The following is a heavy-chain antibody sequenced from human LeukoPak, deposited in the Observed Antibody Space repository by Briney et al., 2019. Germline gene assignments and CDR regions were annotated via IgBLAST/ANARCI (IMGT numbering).Heavy chain of an antibody. CDR1: GGTFSSYA. Sequence: ASVKVSCKASGGTFSSYAISWVRQAPGQGLEWMGGIDPDSGVTNSAQKFQARVTMTRDTSITTAYMELSGLRSDDTAVYYCARDQARTTTWYLYMNFWGQGTLVTVSS. CDR3: ARDQARTTTWYLYMNF. CDR2: IDPDSGVT. J-gene: IGHJ4*02. V-gene: IGHV1-2*02. D-gene: IGHD1-14*01.